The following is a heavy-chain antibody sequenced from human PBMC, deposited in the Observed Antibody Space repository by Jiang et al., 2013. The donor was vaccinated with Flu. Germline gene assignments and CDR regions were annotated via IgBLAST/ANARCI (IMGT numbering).Heavy chain of an antibody. CDR2: VNNDGSNT. J-gene: IGHJ3*02. V-gene: IGHV3-74*01. CDR1: GFTFSNHW. CDR3: TRDAPHNAFDI. Sequence: QLVESGGGLVQPGGSLRLSCAASGFTFSNHWMHWVRQAPGKGLVWVSRVNNDGSNTIYADSVKGRFTISRDNAKNTLFLQMNSLRAEDMAFYYCTRDAPHNAFDIWGQGTMVTVSS. D-gene: IGHD1-14*01.